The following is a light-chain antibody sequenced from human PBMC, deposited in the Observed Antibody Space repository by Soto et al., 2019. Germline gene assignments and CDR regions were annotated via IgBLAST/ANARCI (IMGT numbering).Light chain of an antibody. CDR3: QQYNSYTFI. V-gene: IGKV1-5*03. CDR2: KAS. Sequence: DIQMTQSPSTLSASVGDRVTITCRASQSISSWLAWYQQKPGKAPKLLINKASSLESGVPSRLSGSGSGTDFTLTISSLQPDDFATYYCQQYNSYTFIFGPGTKVDIK. J-gene: IGKJ3*01. CDR1: QSISSW.